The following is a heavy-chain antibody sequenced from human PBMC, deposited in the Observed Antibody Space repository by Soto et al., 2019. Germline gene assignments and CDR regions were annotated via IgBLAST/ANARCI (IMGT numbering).Heavy chain of an antibody. Sequence: GASVKVSCKASGYTFTSYGISWVRQAPGQGLEWMGWISAYNGNTNYAQKLQGRVTMTTDTSTSTAYMELRSLRSDDTAVYYCARDGSLDYDIYTADYDAFNICRHGTMATV. CDR1: GYTFTSYG. J-gene: IGHJ3*02. V-gene: IGHV1-18*01. D-gene: IGHD3-9*01. CDR3: ARDGSLDYDIYTADYDAFNI. CDR2: ISAYNGNT.